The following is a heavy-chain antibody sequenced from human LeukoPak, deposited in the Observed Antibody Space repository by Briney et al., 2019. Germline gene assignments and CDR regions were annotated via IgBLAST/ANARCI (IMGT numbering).Heavy chain of an antibody. CDR1: GGSISSGDYY. CDR2: VYYSGST. Sequence: SETLSLTCTVSGGSISSGDYYWSWIRQPPGKGLEWIGYVYYSGSTNYNPSLKSRVTISIDTSKNQFSLKLSSVTAADTAVYYCARSYGSGSITGLLDHWGQGTLVTVSS. CDR3: ARSYGSGSITGLLDH. J-gene: IGHJ4*02. V-gene: IGHV4-61*08. D-gene: IGHD3-10*01.